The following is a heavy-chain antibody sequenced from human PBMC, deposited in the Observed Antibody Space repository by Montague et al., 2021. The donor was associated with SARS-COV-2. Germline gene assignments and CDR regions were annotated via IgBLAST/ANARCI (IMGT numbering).Heavy chain of an antibody. CDR2: IYSNDDK. Sequence: PALVKPTQTLTLTCTFSGFSLTTPGVGVGWIRQPPGKALEWLALIYSNDDKRYSPSLQSRLTITKDTSKNQVVLTMTNVDPVDTATYYCAHHIRYYDILTGNPFDYWGQGTLVTVSS. CDR3: AHHIRYYDILTGNPFDY. D-gene: IGHD3-9*01. V-gene: IGHV2-5*01. J-gene: IGHJ4*02. CDR1: GFSLTTPGVG.